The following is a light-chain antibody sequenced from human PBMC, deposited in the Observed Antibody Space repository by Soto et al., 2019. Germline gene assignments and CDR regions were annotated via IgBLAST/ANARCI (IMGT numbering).Light chain of an antibody. V-gene: IGKV1-5*01. CDR2: AAS. CDR1: QSISTW. Sequence: GDRVTITCRASQSISTWLAWYQHKPGNAPKLLMDAASIVQSDIPSTYSGSGSGTQFTLTFSSLQPDDFAIYYCQQYNTYSYTFGQSAKV. CDR3: QQYNTYSYT. J-gene: IGKJ2*01.